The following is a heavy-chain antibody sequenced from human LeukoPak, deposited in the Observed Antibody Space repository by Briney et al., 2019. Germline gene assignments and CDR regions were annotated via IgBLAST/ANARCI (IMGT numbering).Heavy chain of an antibody. J-gene: IGHJ4*02. Sequence: PGGSLRLSCAVSGSNFSSFGIHWVRQAPGKGLEWLAFILFDGSNTCYADSVKGRFTISRDNSKNTLYLHVNSLRADDTAVYYCAKGRAKYYYDSTAYCILDFWGQGTLVTVSS. CDR3: AKGRAKYYYDSTAYCILDF. V-gene: IGHV3-30*18. CDR2: ILFDGSNT. D-gene: IGHD3-22*01. CDR1: GSNFSSFG.